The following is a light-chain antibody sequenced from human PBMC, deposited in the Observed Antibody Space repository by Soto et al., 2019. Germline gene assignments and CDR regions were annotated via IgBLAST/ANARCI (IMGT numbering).Light chain of an antibody. CDR2: DAS. Sequence: ELVLTQSPATLSLSPGERATLSCRASQSISSHLVWYQQKPGQAPRLLMYDASNRATGIPARFSGSGSGTDFTLTISSLEPEDFAVYYCQQRPNWPLTFGGGTKVEIK. CDR1: QSISSH. J-gene: IGKJ4*01. CDR3: QQRPNWPLT. V-gene: IGKV3-11*01.